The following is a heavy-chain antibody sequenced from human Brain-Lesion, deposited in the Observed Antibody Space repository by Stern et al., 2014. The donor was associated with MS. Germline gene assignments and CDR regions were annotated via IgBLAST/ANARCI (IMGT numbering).Heavy chain of an antibody. CDR2: VNNDGRRT. V-gene: IGHV3-74*01. CDR3: ARGERWFDS. Sequence: EVQLVESGGGLVQPGGSLRLSCAASGVTFRNYWMHWVRQAPGQGLVWVSRVNNDGRRTSYAGSVNGRFTMSRDNAKNTLYLQMNSLRVEDTAIYYCARGERWFDSWGQGTLVTVSS. CDR1: GVTFRNYW. J-gene: IGHJ5*01.